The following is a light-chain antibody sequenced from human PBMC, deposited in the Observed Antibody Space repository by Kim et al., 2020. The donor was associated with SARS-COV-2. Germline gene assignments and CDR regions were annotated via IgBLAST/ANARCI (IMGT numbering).Light chain of an antibody. J-gene: IGKJ4*01. CDR3: QQHHTEPLT. CDR1: QSLLSSSNNMNY. Sequence: DIVMTQSPDSLAVSLGERATINCNSGQSLLSSSNNMNYLAWFQQRPGQPPKLLIYWAYIREFGVPERFSGSGSGTDFTLTISDLQAEDVAFYYCQQHHTEPLTFGGGTKVDIK. V-gene: IGKV4-1*01. CDR2: WAY.